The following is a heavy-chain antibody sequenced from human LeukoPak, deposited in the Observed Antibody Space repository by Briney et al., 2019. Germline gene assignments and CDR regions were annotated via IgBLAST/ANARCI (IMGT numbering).Heavy chain of an antibody. V-gene: IGHV1-2*02. CDR2: ISPNSDGT. J-gene: IGHJ4*02. Sequence: ASVKVSCKASGYTFTGYYMHWVRQAPGQGLEWMGWISPNSDGTNYAQKFQGRVTMTRDTSISTAYMELSRLRSDDTAVYYCARDQLDYYDSSGYYFYWGQGTLVTVSS. CDR3: ARDQLDYYDSSGYYFY. D-gene: IGHD3-22*01. CDR1: GYTFTGYY.